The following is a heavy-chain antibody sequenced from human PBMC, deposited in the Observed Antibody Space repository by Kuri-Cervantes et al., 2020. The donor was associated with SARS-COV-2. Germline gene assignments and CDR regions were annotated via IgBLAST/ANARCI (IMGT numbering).Heavy chain of an antibody. CDR3: ARDPAGGGAFDI. J-gene: IGHJ3*02. CDR1: GFTFSDYY. V-gene: IGHV3-11*06. Sequence: GESLKISCAASGFTFSDYYMSWIRQAPGKGLEWVSSISSSSSYIYYADSVKGRYTISRDNAKNSLYLQMNSLRAEDTAVYYCARDPAGGGAFDIWGQGTMVTVSS. CDR2: ISSSSSYI. D-gene: IGHD6-13*01.